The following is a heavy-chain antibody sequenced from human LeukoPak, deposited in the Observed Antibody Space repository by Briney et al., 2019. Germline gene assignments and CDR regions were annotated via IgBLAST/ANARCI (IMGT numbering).Heavy chain of an antibody. D-gene: IGHD3-9*01. V-gene: IGHV4-4*07. CDR2: IYTSGST. J-gene: IGHJ4*02. CDR1: GASISNYY. CDR3: ARDRFDILTGYYGGIDY. Sequence: PSETLSLTCTASGASISNYYWSWIRQPAGKGLEWIGRIYTSGSTNYNPSLKSRVTISVDTSKNQFSLKLSSVTAADTAVYYCARDRFDILTGYYGGIDYWGQGTLVTVSS.